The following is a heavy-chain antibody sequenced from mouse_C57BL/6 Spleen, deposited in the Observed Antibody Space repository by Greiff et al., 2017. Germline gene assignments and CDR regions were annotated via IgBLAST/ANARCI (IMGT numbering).Heavy chain of an antibody. V-gene: IGHV1-64*01. CDR3: ARSNYYGSSHYYAMDY. CDR2: IHPNSGST. Sequence: QVQLQQPGAELVKPGASVKLSCKASGYTFTSYWMHWVKQRPGQGLEWIGMIHPNSGSTNYNEKFKSKATLTVDKSSSTAYMQLSSLTSEDSAVYYWARSNYYGSSHYYAMDYWGQGTSVTVAS. D-gene: IGHD1-1*01. CDR1: GYTFTSYW. J-gene: IGHJ4*01.